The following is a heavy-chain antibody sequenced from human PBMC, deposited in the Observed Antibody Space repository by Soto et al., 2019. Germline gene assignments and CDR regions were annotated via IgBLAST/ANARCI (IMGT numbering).Heavy chain of an antibody. Sequence: SETLSLTCAVYGGSFSGYYWSWIRQPPGKGLEWIGEINHSGSTNYNPSLKSRVTISVDTSKNQFSLKLSSVTAADTAVYYCARGNPVVTQYYYYGMDVWGQGTTVTVSS. CDR3: ARGNPVVTQYYYYGMDV. D-gene: IGHD2-21*02. CDR1: GGSFSGYY. CDR2: INHSGST. V-gene: IGHV4-34*01. J-gene: IGHJ6*02.